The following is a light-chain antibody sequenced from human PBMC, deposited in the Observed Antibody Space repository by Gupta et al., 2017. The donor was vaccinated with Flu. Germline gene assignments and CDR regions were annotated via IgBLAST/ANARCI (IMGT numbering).Light chain of an antibody. CDR1: SSDVGGYNY. J-gene: IGLJ1*01. CDR2: EVS. V-gene: IGLV2-14*01. Sequence: QSALTQPASVSGSPGHSITISCTGTSSDVGGYNYVSWYQQHPGKAPKLMIYEVSNRPSGVSNRFSGSKSGNTASRTISGLQAEDEAEYYCSSYTSSRTYYVFGTGTKVTVL. CDR3: SSYTSSRTYYV.